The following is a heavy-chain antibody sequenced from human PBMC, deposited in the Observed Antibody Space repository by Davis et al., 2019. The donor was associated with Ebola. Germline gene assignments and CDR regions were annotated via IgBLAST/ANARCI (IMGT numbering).Heavy chain of an antibody. CDR1: GFTVSSHY. Sequence: GESLKISCAASGFTVSSHYMSWVRQAPGKGLEWVSVFYAGGSTYYADSVKGRFTISRDNSKNTLYLQMNSLRVEDTAVYYCARVLRWVRNFDYWGQGTLVTVSS. V-gene: IGHV3-53*01. J-gene: IGHJ4*02. CDR3: ARVLRWVRNFDY. D-gene: IGHD2-21*01. CDR2: FYAGGST.